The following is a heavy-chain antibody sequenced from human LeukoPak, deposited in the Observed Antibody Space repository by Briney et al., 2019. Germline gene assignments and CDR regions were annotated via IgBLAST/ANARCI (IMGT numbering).Heavy chain of an antibody. CDR3: ATLICGGYCNNGFDN. Sequence: GRSGRLSCAASGFTFDDYAMHCVRQAPGKGLEWVSGISWNSGSIGYADSVKGRFTISRDNAKNSVFLQMTSLRAEDTAVYYCATLICGGYCNNGFDNWGQGTLVTVSS. CDR1: GFTFDDYA. D-gene: IGHD2-21*01. V-gene: IGHV3-9*01. J-gene: IGHJ4*02. CDR2: ISWNSGSI.